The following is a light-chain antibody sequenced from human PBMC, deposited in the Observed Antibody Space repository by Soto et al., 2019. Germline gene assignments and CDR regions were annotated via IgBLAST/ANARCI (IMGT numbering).Light chain of an antibody. CDR2: GAS. V-gene: IGKV3-20*01. Sequence: EIVLTQSPGTLSLSPGERATLSCRASQSVSSSYLAWYQQKPGQAPRLLIYGASSRATGIPDRFSGSGSGTDFTLTISRLEPEDFAVYFCQQYGSSPVTFGQGKRLEIQ. CDR1: QSVSSSY. CDR3: QQYGSSPVT. J-gene: IGKJ5*01.